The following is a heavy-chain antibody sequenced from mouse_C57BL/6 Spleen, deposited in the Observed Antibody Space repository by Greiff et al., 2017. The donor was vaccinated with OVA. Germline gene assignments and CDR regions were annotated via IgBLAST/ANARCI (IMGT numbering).Heavy chain of an antibody. V-gene: IGHV2-2*01. CDR1: GFSLTSYG. Sequence: VKLMESGPGLVQPSQSLSITCTVSGFSLTSYGVHWVRQSPGKGLEWLGVLWSGGSTDYNAAFIPSLSISQDNSNSQDFFKMNSMRADDTAIYYCARTLNWDGWFAYWSQGTLVTVSA. J-gene: IGHJ3*01. CDR3: ARTLNWDGWFAY. CDR2: LWSGGST. D-gene: IGHD4-1*02.